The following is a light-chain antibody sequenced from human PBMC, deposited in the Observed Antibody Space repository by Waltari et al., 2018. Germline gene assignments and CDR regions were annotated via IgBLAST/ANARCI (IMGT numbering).Light chain of an antibody. V-gene: IGKV1-9*01. CDR3: QQFHDYPWT. CDR1: QGISTY. CDR2: EAS. J-gene: IGKJ1*01. Sequence: IQLTQSPSSLSASVGDTVTITCRASQGISTYLAWLQQKPGRSPKVLIFEASTLQSGVPSRFSGSGSGIDFTLTISSLQPEDVATYYCQQFHDYPWTFGQGTKVEIK.